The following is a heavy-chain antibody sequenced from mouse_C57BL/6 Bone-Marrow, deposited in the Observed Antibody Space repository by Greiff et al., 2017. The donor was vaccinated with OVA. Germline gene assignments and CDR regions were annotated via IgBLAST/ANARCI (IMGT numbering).Heavy chain of an antibody. CDR1: GYTFTDYE. D-gene: IGHD1-1*02. V-gene: IGHV1-15*01. CDR2: IDPETGGT. J-gene: IGHJ3*01. CDR3: TRVRLWGFAY. Sequence: QVQLQQSGAELVRPGASVTLSCKASGYTFTDYEMHWVKQTPVHGLEWIGAIDPETGGTAYNQKFKGKARLTADKSSSTAYMELRSLTSEDSAVYYCTRVRLWGFAYWGQGTLVTVSA.